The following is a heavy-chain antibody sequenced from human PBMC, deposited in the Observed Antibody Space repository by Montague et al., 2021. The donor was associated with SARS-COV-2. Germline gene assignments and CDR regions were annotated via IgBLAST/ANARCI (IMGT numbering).Heavy chain of an antibody. D-gene: IGHD3-22*01. CDR3: ARDIGGVVVIEGLFDY. CDR1: GGSISSSSYY. J-gene: IGHJ4*02. Sequence: SETLSLTCTVSGGSISSSSYYWGWIRQPPGKGLEWIGSIYYTGSPYYNPSLKSRVTISVDTSKNQFSLNLSSVTAADTAVYYCARDIGGVVVIEGLFDYWGQGTLVTVSS. CDR2: IYYTGSP. V-gene: IGHV4-39*02.